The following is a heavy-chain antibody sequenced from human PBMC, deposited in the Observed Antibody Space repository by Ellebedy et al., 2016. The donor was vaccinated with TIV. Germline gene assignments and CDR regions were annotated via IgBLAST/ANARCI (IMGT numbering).Heavy chain of an antibody. CDR3: AREFLGTPIRYPGIDY. J-gene: IGHJ4*02. CDR1: GFTFSSYS. Sequence: GESLKISCAASGFTFSSYSMNWVRQAPGKGLEWVSSITSSSSYIYYADSVKGRFTISRDNAKNSLYLQMNSLRAEDTAVYYCAREFLGTPIRYPGIDYWGQGTLVTVSS. CDR2: ITSSSSYI. V-gene: IGHV3-21*06. D-gene: IGHD3-9*01.